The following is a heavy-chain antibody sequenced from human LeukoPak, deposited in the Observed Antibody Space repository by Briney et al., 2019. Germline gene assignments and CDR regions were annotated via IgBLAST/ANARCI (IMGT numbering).Heavy chain of an antibody. CDR2: IIPIFGTA. J-gene: IGHJ3*02. D-gene: IGHD5-18*01. CDR1: GYTFTSYG. CDR3: AIDQRYTSYINAFDI. Sequence: SVKVSCKASGYTFTSYGISWVRQAPGQGLEWMGGIIPIFGTAKYAQKFQGRVTITADKSTSTACMELSSLRFEDTAVYYCAIDQRYTSYINAFDIWGQGTMVTVSS. V-gene: IGHV1-69*06.